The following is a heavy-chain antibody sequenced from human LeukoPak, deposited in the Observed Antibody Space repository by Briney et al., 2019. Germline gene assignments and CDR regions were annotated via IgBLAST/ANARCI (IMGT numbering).Heavy chain of an antibody. CDR3: ANIAAAGSDY. J-gene: IGHJ4*02. D-gene: IGHD6-13*01. CDR2: ISSSSSTI. CDR1: GFTFSSYS. V-gene: IGHV3-48*01. Sequence: GGSLRLSCAASGFTFSSYSMNWVRQAPGKGLEWVSYISSSSSTIYYADSVKGRFTISRDNAKNSLYLQMNSLRAEDTAVYYCANIAAAGSDYWGQGTLVTVSS.